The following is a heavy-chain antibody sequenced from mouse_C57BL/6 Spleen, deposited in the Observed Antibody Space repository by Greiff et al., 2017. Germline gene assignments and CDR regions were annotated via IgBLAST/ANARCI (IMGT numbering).Heavy chain of an antibody. CDR1: GYTFTSYW. CDR3: ARGDYDLTSYAMDY. V-gene: IGHV1-61*01. Sequence: QVQLQQPGAELVRPGSSVKLSCKASGYTFTSYWMDWVKQRPGQGLEWIGNIYPSDSETHYNQKFKDKATLTVDKSSSTAYMQLSSLTSEDSAVYYGARGDYDLTSYAMDYWGQGTSVTVSS. CDR2: IYPSDSET. D-gene: IGHD2-4*01. J-gene: IGHJ4*01.